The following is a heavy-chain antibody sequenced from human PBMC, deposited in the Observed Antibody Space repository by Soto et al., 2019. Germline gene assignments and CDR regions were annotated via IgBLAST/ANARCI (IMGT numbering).Heavy chain of an antibody. CDR2: MYYSGST. CDR1: GGSISSRSYY. J-gene: IGHJ6*02. D-gene: IGHD6-19*01. V-gene: IGHV4-39*07. CDR3: ARDFTDSSGPTLGMGV. Sequence: PSETLSLTCTVSGGSISSRSYYWGWIRQPPGKGLEWIGSMYYSGSTYYNPSLKSRVTISVDTSKSQFSLKLSSVTAADTAVYYCARDFTDSSGPTLGMGVWGQGTTVT.